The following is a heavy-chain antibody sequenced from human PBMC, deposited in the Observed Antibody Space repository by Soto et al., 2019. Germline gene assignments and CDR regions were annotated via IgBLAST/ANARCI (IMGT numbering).Heavy chain of an antibody. D-gene: IGHD3-10*01. CDR3: SSDTSRWFAFEI. J-gene: IGHJ3*02. V-gene: IGHV1-8*01. CDR2: MNPNSGNT. CDR1: GYTFTSYD. Sequence: QVQLVQSGAEVKKPGASVKVSCKASGYTFTSYDINWVRQATGQGLEWMGWMNPNSGNTGYAQKFQGRVTMTRNTSISTAYMKLSSLRSEDTAVYYCSSDTSRWFAFEIWGQGTMVTGSS.